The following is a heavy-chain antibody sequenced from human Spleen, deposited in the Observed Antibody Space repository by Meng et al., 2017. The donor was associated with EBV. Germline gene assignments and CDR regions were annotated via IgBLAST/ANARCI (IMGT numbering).Heavy chain of an antibody. Sequence: VRVVQPGADVKMRGASVKVSCKSSGYTFTNYDIAWGRQAPGQGLEWMGWISAYNGNTNYAQKFQGRVTMTTDTSTSTAYMELRSLRSDDTAVYYCGRDRYYESSGYDALGYWGQGTLVTVSS. CDR3: GRDRYYESSGYDALGY. J-gene: IGHJ4*02. D-gene: IGHD3-22*01. CDR2: ISAYNGNT. V-gene: IGHV1-18*01. CDR1: GYTFTNYD.